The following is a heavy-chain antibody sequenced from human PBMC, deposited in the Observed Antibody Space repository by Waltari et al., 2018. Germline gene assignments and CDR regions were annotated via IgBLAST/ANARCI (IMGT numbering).Heavy chain of an antibody. CDR3: ATYIGASVGTAAFDV. Sequence: QLQLQESGPGPVKPSGTLSLTCSVSGGSIDTPKHYWSWIRQPPGQGLEWIGTISYAGTTYTNPSLRSRLTMSRDTSKNQLSLTLGSTTAADTAVYYCATYIGASVGTAAFDVWGQGTMVTVSS. J-gene: IGHJ3*01. D-gene: IGHD5-12*01. CDR1: GGSIDTPKHY. CDR2: ISYAGTT. V-gene: IGHV4-39*01.